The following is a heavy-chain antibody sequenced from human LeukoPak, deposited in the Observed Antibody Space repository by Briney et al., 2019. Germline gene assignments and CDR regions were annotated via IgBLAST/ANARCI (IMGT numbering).Heavy chain of an antibody. Sequence: GGSLRLSCAASGFTFYNYGMSWVRQAPGKGPDWVSSISRSGGSTYYADSVKGRFTISRDNSKNTLYLQMNSLRAEDTAVFYCAKSSLLEWLSRQSWFDPWGQGTLVTVSS. CDR2: ISRSGGST. CDR1: GFTFYNYG. J-gene: IGHJ5*02. V-gene: IGHV3-23*01. CDR3: AKSSLLEWLSRQSWFDP. D-gene: IGHD3-3*01.